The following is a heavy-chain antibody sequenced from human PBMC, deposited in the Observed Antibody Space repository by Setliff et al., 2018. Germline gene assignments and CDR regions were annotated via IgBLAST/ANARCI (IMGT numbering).Heavy chain of an antibody. CDR2: INYRGST. CDR1: GGPISSSNYY. V-gene: IGHV4-39*02. Sequence: SETLSLTCTVSGGPISSSNYYWGWIRQPPGKGLEWIGSINYRGSTHDNPSLRSRVTMSVDTSKSHFSLTLMSQTAADTAVYYCARIAVRLASRPSSPLDYCYYINLWGKGATVTVSS. D-gene: IGHD6-6*01. CDR3: ARIAVRLASRPSSPLDYCYYINL. J-gene: IGHJ6*03.